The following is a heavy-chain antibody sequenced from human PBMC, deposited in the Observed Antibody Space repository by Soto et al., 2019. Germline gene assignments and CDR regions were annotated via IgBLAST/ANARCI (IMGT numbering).Heavy chain of an antibody. CDR1: GFTFSSYA. CDR3: ARDPAVYYDSSGYEYYFDY. D-gene: IGHD3-22*01. J-gene: IGHJ4*02. Sequence: GGSLRLSCAASGFTFSSYAMHWVRQAPGKGLEWVAVIWYDGSNKYYADSVKGRFTISRDNSKNTLYLQMDSLRAEDTAVYYCARDPAVYYDSSGYEYYFDYWGQGTLVTVSS. CDR2: IWYDGSNK. V-gene: IGHV3-33*08.